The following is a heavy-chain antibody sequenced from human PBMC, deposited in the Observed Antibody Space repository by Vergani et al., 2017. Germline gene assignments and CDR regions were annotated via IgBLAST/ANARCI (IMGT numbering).Heavy chain of an antibody. D-gene: IGHD6-13*01. CDR1: GGSFSGYY. J-gene: IGHJ4*02. Sequence: QVQLQQWGAGLLKPSETLSLTCAVYGGSFSGYYWSWIRQPPGKGLEWIGEINHSGSTNYNPSLKSRVTISVDTSKNQFSLKLSSVTAADTAVYYCARGRQKQQLVTFDYWGQGTLVTVSS. CDR2: INHSGST. CDR3: ARGRQKQQLVTFDY. V-gene: IGHV4-34*01.